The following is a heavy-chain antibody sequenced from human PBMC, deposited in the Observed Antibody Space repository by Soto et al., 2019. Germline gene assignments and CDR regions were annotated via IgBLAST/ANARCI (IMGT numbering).Heavy chain of an antibody. CDR1: GGSISSSNW. V-gene: IGHV4-4*02. CDR2: IYHSGST. CDR3: ASQAYYDISGYFQLGGYYFDY. J-gene: IGHJ4*02. Sequence: PSETLSLTCAVSGGSISSSNWWSWVRQPPGKGLEWIGEIYHSGSTNYNPSLKSRVTISVDKSKNQFSLKLSSVTAADTAVYYCASQAYYDISGYFQLGGYYFDYWGQGTLVTVSS. D-gene: IGHD3-22*01.